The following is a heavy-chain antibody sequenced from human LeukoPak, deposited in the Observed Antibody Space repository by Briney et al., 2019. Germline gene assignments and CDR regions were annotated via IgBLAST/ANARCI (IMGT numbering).Heavy chain of an antibody. J-gene: IGHJ3*02. CDR2: IRSKAYGGIT. D-gene: IGHD6-19*01. CDR1: GFTFSSYA. V-gene: IGHV3-49*04. CDR3: TRESGYSSGLDAFDI. Sequence: GGSLRLSCAASGFTFSSYAMSWVRQAPGKGLEWVGFIRSKAYGGITEYAASVKGRFTISRDDSKSIAYLQMNSLKTEDTAVYYCTRESGYSSGLDAFDIWGQGTMVTVSS.